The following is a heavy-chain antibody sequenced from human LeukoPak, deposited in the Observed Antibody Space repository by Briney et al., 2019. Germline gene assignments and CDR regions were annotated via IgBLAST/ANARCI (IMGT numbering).Heavy chain of an antibody. V-gene: IGHV3-66*01. D-gene: IGHD3-22*01. Sequence: GGSLRLSCAASGFTVSNNYMTWVRQAPGKGLEWVSVMYSGGSTYYADSVKGRFIISRDNSKNTLYLQMNSLRAEDTAVYYCARDHHYDSSGRGFDYWGQGTLVTVSS. J-gene: IGHJ4*02. CDR2: MYSGGST. CDR1: GFTVSNNY. CDR3: ARDHHYDSSGRGFDY.